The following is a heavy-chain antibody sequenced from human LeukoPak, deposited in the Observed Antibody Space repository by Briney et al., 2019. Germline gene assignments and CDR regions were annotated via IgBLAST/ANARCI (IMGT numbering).Heavy chain of an antibody. V-gene: IGHV4-39*07. D-gene: IGHD3-22*01. CDR3: AREPYYYDSSGYWS. Sequence: SETLSLTCTASAGSISSSSYYWGWIRPPPGKGLEWIGSIYYSGSTYYNPSLKSRVTISVDTSKNQFSLKLSSVTAADTAVYYCAREPYYYDSSGYWSGGQGTLVTVS. J-gene: IGHJ4*02. CDR2: IYYSGST. CDR1: AGSISSSSYY.